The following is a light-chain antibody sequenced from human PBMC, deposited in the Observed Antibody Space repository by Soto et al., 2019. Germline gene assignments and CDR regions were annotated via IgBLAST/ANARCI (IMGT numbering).Light chain of an antibody. CDR3: QQYNNWPLYT. CDR1: QSVSSN. V-gene: IGKV3-15*01. CDR2: GAS. J-gene: IGKJ2*01. Sequence: EIVMTQSPATLSVSPGERATLSCRASQSVSSNLAWYQQKPGQAPRLLIYGASTRATGIPARFSGSGSGTEFTLTISSLQYEDFAVYYCQQYNNWPLYTFGQWTKLEIK.